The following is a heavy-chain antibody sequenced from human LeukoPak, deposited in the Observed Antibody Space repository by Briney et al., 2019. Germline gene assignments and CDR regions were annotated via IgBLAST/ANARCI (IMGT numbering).Heavy chain of an antibody. J-gene: IGHJ6*02. CDR2: INHSGST. Sequence: MTSETLSLTCAVYGGSFSGYYWSWIRQPPGKGLEWIGEINHSGSTNYNPSLKSRVTISVDTSKNQFSLKLSSVTAADTAVYYCARDPPRLLWFGELSYGMDVWGQGTTVTVSS. D-gene: IGHD3-10*01. CDR1: GGSFSGYY. V-gene: IGHV4-34*01. CDR3: ARDPPRLLWFGELSYGMDV.